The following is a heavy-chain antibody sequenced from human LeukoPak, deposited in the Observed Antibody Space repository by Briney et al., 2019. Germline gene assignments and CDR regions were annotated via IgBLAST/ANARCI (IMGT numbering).Heavy chain of an antibody. CDR3: ARVATGTYSDLDY. Sequence: GGSLRLSCAASGFTFSSYGMHWVRQAPGKGLEWVAVIWHDGSNKYYADSVKGRFTISRDNSKNTLYLQMNSLRAEDTAVYYCARVATGTYSDLDYWGQGTLVTVSS. J-gene: IGHJ4*02. V-gene: IGHV3-33*01. CDR1: GFTFSSYG. D-gene: IGHD1-26*01. CDR2: IWHDGSNK.